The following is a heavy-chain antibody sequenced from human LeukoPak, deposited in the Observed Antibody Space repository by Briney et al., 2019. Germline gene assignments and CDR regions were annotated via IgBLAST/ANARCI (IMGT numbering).Heavy chain of an antibody. J-gene: IGHJ3*02. Sequence: GGSLRLSCAASGFTFSSYSMNWVRQAPGKGLEWVSSISSSSYIYYADSVKGRFTISRDNAKNSLYLQMNSLRAEDTAVYYCAREMGGSIAVAPGAFDIWGQGTMVTVSS. CDR2: ISSSSYI. V-gene: IGHV3-21*01. D-gene: IGHD6-19*01. CDR1: GFTFSSYS. CDR3: AREMGGSIAVAPGAFDI.